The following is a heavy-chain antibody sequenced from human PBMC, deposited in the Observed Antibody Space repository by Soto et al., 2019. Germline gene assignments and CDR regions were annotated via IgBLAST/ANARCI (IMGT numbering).Heavy chain of an antibody. CDR3: AKGGVGSTSNAFDI. CDR2: ISYDGSNK. CDR1: GFAFRSYG. V-gene: IGHV3-30*18. J-gene: IGHJ3*02. D-gene: IGHD1-26*01. Sequence: GGSLRLSCAASGFAFRSYGMHWVRQAPGKGLEWVAVISYDGSNKYYADSVKGRFTISRDNSKNTLYLQMNSLRAEDTAVYYCAKGGVGSTSNAFDIWGQGTMVTVSS.